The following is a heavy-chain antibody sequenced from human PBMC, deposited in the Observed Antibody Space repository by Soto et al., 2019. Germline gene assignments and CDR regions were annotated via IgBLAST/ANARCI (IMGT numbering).Heavy chain of an antibody. V-gene: IGHV1-46*04. CDR2: VNPSGGHT. J-gene: IGHJ4*02. CDR3: ARGGHVVVVTAALDY. D-gene: IGHD2-21*02. CDR1: GDTFTEYY. Sequence: QVQLMQSGAEVKKPGASVKVSCKASGDTFTEYYIHWVRQAPGQGLEWMGTVNPSGGHTTYAQHLLGRVPMTRDTATSTPYMELTSVTSEDTAVYYCARGGHVVVVTAALDYWGQGTLVTVSS.